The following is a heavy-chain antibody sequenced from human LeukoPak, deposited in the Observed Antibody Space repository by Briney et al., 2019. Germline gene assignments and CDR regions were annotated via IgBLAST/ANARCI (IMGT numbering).Heavy chain of an antibody. D-gene: IGHD3-16*01. Sequence: GGSLRLSCAASGFTFSSYAMSWVRQAPGKGLEWVAVISYDGSNKYYADSVKGRFTISRDNSKNTLYLQMNTLRAEDTAVYYCARDISHAGGYFDYWGQGTLVTVSS. CDR3: ARDISHAGGYFDY. V-gene: IGHV3-30-3*01. CDR2: ISYDGSNK. J-gene: IGHJ4*02. CDR1: GFTFSSYA.